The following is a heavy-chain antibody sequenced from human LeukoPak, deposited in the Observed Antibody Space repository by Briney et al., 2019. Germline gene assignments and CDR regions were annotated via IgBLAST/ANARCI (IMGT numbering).Heavy chain of an antibody. CDR3: ARDYYDSSGYPDY. Sequence: ASVKVSCKASGYTFTGYYMHWVRQAPGHELEWMGWINPNSGGTNYAQKFQGRFTMTRDTSISTAYMELSRLRSDDTAVYYCARDYYDSSGYPDYWGQGTLVTVSS. CDR1: GYTFTGYY. J-gene: IGHJ4*02. CDR2: INPNSGGT. V-gene: IGHV1-2*02. D-gene: IGHD3-22*01.